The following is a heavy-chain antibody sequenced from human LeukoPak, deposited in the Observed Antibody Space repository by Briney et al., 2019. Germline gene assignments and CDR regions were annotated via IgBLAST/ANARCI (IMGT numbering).Heavy chain of an antibody. J-gene: IGHJ4*02. V-gene: IGHV1-69*05. CDR1: GGTFSSYA. D-gene: IGHD5-12*01. CDR2: IIPIFGTA. CDR3: ARVLNGGYGYDY. Sequence: SVKVSCKASGGTFSSYAISWVRQAPGQGLEWMGGIIPIFGTANYAQKFQGRVTITTDESTSTAYMELSSLRSEDTAVYYCARVLNGGYGYDYWGQGTLVTVSS.